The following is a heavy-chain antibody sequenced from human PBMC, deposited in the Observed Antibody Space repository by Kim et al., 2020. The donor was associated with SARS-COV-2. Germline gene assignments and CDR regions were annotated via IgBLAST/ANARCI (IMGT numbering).Heavy chain of an antibody. CDR2: LSWNSGCI. Sequence: GGSLRLSCAASGFTFDDYAMHWVRQAPGKGLEWVSGLSWNSGCIGYADSVKGRFTISRDNAKNSLYLQMNSLRAEDTALYYCAKDIGAFDFWSGYGGMDVWGQGTTVTVSS. V-gene: IGHV3-9*01. CDR1: GFTFDDYA. CDR3: AKDIGAFDFWSGYGGMDV. D-gene: IGHD3-3*01. J-gene: IGHJ6*02.